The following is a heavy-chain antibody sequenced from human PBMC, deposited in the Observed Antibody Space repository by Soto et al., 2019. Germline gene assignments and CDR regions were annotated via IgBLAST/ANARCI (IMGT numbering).Heavy chain of an antibody. CDR1: GGSFSGYY. CDR2: INHRGST. CDR3: ARGVQVTVNSYYYYMDV. D-gene: IGHD4-17*01. V-gene: IGHV4-34*01. Sequence: QVQLQQWGAGLLKPSETLSLTCAVDGGSFSGYYWSWIRQPPGKGLEWIGEINHRGSTDYNTSLMSRVTISVDTSKNQFSLKLSSVTAADTAVYYCARGVQVTVNSYYYYMDVWGKGPTVTVSS. J-gene: IGHJ6*03.